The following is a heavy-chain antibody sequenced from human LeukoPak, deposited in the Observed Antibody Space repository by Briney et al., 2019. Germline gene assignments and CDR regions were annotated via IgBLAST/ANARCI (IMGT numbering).Heavy chain of an antibody. CDR1: GFTFSSYA. J-gene: IGHJ4*02. V-gene: IGHV3-23*01. D-gene: IGHD3-16*02. CDR2: ISGSGGST. Sequence: GGSLRLSCAASGFTFSSYAMSWVRQAPGKGLEWVSAISGSGGSTYYADSVKGRFTISRDNSKNTLYLQMNSLRAEDTAVYYCAKGPGDYVWGSYRPPIYFDYWGQGTLVTVSP. CDR3: AKGPGDYVWGSYRPPIYFDY.